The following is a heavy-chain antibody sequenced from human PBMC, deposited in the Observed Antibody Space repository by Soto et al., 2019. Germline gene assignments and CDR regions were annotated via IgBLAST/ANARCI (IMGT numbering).Heavy chain of an antibody. D-gene: IGHD3-22*01. J-gene: IGHJ3*02. CDR2: IKQGGSEK. V-gene: IGHV3-7*05. CDR3: ARSYYDSSGYSDAFDI. CDR1: GFTFSSYW. Sequence: GGPLRLSCAASGFTFSSYWMSWVRQAPGKGLEWVANIKQGGSEKYYVDSVKGRFTISRDNAKNSLYLQMNSLRAEDTAVYYCARSYYDSSGYSDAFDIWGQGTMVTVSS.